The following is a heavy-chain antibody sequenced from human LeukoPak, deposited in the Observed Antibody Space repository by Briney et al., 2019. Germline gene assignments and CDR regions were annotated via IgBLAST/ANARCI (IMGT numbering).Heavy chain of an antibody. V-gene: IGHV3-21*01. CDR1: GFTFSYYS. CDR3: ASSYYGSGSYLDY. Sequence: GGSLRLSCAASGFTFSYYSMNWVRQAPGKGLEWVSYISSSSSYIYYADSVKGRFTISRDNAKNALYLQMNSLRAEDTAVYYCASSYYGSGSYLDYWGQGTLVTVSS. CDR2: ISSSSSYI. D-gene: IGHD3-10*01. J-gene: IGHJ4*02.